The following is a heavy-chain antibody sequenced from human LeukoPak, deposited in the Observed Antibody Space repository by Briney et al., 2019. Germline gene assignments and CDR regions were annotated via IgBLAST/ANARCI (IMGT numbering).Heavy chain of an antibody. J-gene: IGHJ4*02. Sequence: GGSLRLSCAASGFTFTSYGMSWVRQAPGKGLEWVSVISVNGGSTYYADSVKGRFTISRDNSKNTLYLQMNSLTAEDTAVCYCAKGAVAPAMEGGQGILVTVSS. D-gene: IGHD5-18*01. CDR1: GFTFTSYG. CDR3: AKGAVAPAME. CDR2: ISVNGGST. V-gene: IGHV3-23*01.